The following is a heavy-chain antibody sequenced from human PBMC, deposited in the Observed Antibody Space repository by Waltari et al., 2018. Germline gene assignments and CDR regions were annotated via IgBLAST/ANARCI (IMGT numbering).Heavy chain of an antibody. Sequence: QVQLQESGPGLVKPSETLSLTCAVSGYSISSGYYWGWIRQPPGKGLEWIGGIYHSGSTYYNPSLKSRVTISVDTSKNQFSLKLSSVTAADTAVYYCARQEYYYGSGQEYYFDYWGQGTLVTVSS. CDR3: ARQEYYYGSGQEYYFDY. J-gene: IGHJ4*02. CDR2: IYHSGST. CDR1: GYSISSGYY. D-gene: IGHD3-10*01. V-gene: IGHV4-38-2*01.